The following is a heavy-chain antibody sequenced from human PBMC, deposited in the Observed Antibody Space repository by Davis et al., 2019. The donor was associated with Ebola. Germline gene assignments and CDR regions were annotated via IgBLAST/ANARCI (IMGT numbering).Heavy chain of an antibody. Sequence: GESLKISCAASGFTFSSYAMHWVRQAPGKGLEWVAVISYDGSNKYYADSVKGRFTISRDNSKNTLYLQMNSLRAEDTAVYYCARDQGPYYGMDVWGQGTTVTVSS. J-gene: IGHJ6*02. V-gene: IGHV3-30-3*01. CDR2: ISYDGSNK. CDR3: ARDQGPYYGMDV. CDR1: GFTFSSYA.